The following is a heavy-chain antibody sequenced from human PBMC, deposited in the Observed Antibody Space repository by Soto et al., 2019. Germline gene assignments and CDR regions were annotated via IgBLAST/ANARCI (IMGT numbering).Heavy chain of an antibody. Sequence: ASVKVSCKASGYTLTGYYMRWVRQAPGQGLERIGWINPNSGGTNYAQKFQGWVTMTRDTSISTAYMELSRLRSDDTAVYYCARGGCDYGSGSRSCYVRYYYMDVWGKGTTVTVSS. CDR3: ARGGCDYGSGSRSCYVRYYYMDV. V-gene: IGHV1-2*04. J-gene: IGHJ6*03. CDR1: GYTLTGYY. D-gene: IGHD3-10*01. CDR2: INPNSGGT.